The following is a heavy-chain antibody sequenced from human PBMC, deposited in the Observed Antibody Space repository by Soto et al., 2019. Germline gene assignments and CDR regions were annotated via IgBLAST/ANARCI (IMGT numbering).Heavy chain of an antibody. V-gene: IGHV4-39*01. Sequence: QLQLQESGPGLVKPSETLSLTCTVSGGSISSSSYYWGWIRQPPGKGLEWIGSIYYSGSTYYNPSLKSRVTISVDTSKNQFSLKLSSVTAADTAVYYCARRESSGWYGDYWGQGTLVTVSS. D-gene: IGHD6-19*01. CDR3: ARRESSGWYGDY. J-gene: IGHJ4*02. CDR2: IYYSGST. CDR1: GGSISSSSYY.